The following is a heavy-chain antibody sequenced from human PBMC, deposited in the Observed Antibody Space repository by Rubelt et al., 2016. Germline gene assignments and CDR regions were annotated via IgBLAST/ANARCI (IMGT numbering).Heavy chain of an antibody. V-gene: IGHV3-48*01. J-gene: IGHJ4*02. D-gene: IGHD2/OR15-2a*01. CDR1: GFTFSSSG. CDR2: ISSSSSTI. Sequence: EVQLVESGGGLVQPGGSLRLSCAASGFTFSSSGMNWVRQAPGKGLEWVSFISSSSSTIYYDDSVRGRFTISSDNALHSLSLQMNSLTAEDTAIYYCARDFWSTTSWRYDYWGQGTLVTVSS. CDR3: ARDFWSTTSWRYDY.